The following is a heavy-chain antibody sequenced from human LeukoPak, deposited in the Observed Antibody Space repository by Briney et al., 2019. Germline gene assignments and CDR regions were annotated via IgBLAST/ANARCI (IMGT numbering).Heavy chain of an antibody. J-gene: IGHJ4*02. CDR2: IIPIFGTA. CDR1: GGTFSSYA. CDR3: ARDRGLRGLYDY. D-gene: IGHD4-17*01. V-gene: IGHV1-69*13. Sequence: ASVKVSCKASGGTFSSYAISWVRQAPGQGLEWMGGIIPIFGTANYAQKFQGRVTITADESTSTAYMELSSLRSEDTAVYYCARDRGLRGLYDYWGQGTLVTVSS.